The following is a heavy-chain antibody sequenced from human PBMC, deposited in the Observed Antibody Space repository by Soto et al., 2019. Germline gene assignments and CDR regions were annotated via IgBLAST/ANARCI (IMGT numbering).Heavy chain of an antibody. CDR3: AGALVWALHGGDTSHWFDP. CDR1: GGYISSGGYY. CDR2: IYYSGST. Sequence: QVQLQESGPGLVKPSQTLSLTCTVSGGYISSGGYYWSWIRQHPGKGLECIGYIYYSGSTYYNPSLKSRVTISVDASKNPFTLKVSCVTAEYTAVYYCAGALVWALHGGDTSHWFDPWGQGTLVTVSS. V-gene: IGHV4-31*03. J-gene: IGHJ5*02. D-gene: IGHD2-21*02.